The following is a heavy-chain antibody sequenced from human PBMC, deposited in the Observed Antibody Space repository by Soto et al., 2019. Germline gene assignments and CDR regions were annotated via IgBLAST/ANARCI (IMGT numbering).Heavy chain of an antibody. J-gene: IGHJ6*02. Sequence: QITLKESGPPLVKPTQTLTLTCTFSGFSLSTSGVGVGWIRQPPGKALEWLALIYWNDDKRYSPSLKSRLTITKDTSKNQVVLTMTNMDPVDTATYYCAHRSGQGPGSGSYYHTYYSYGMDVWGQGPTVTVSS. CDR1: GFSLSTSGVG. CDR2: IYWNDDK. V-gene: IGHV2-5*01. CDR3: AHRSGQGPGSGSYYHTYYSYGMDV. D-gene: IGHD3-10*01.